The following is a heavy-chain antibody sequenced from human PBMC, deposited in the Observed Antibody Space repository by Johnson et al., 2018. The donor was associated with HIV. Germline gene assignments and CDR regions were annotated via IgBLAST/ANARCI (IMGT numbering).Heavy chain of an antibody. CDR1: GFTFSNYA. J-gene: IGHJ3*02. Sequence: EVQLVESGGGLVQPGGSLTLSCAASGFTFSNYAMHWVRQAPGKGLDYVSGISTNGGSTYYANSVKGRFTISRDNSKNTLYLQMNSLRAEDTAVYYCARKGDAFDIWGQGTKVTVSS. CDR2: ISTNGGST. CDR3: ARKGDAFDI. V-gene: IGHV3-64*01.